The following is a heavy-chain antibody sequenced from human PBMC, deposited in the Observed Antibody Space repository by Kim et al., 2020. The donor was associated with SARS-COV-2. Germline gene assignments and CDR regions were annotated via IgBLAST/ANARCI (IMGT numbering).Heavy chain of an antibody. D-gene: IGHD2-8*01. CDR1: GLIFGDYA. V-gene: IGHV3-49*04. CDR3: TAGVKSGGDY. CDR2: IRGTASGGTT. J-gene: IGHJ4*02. Sequence: GGSLRLSCTASGLIFGDYAMNWVRQAPGKGLEWVGFIRGTASGGTTEYAASVKGRFTVSRDESKSTAYLQMNSLKTEDTAVYYCTAGVKSGGDYWGQGTLVTVSS.